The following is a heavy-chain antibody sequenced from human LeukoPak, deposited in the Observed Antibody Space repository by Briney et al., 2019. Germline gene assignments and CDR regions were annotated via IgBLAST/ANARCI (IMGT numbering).Heavy chain of an antibody. V-gene: IGHV4-38-2*01. D-gene: IGHD1-26*01. J-gene: IGHJ4*02. CDR1: GYSISSGYY. CDR2: IYHSGST. CDR3: ARLVGANLMDY. Sequence: SETLSLTCAVSGYSISSGYYWGWIRQPPGKGLEWVGSIYHSGSTYYNPSLKSRVTISVDTPKNQFSLKLSSVTAADTAVYYCARLVGANLMDYWGQGTLVTVSS.